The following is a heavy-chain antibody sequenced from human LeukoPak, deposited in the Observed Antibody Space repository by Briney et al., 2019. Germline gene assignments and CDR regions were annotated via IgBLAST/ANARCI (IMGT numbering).Heavy chain of an antibody. D-gene: IGHD1-26*01. CDR1: GYTFTGYY. CDR3: ARVLWGALGYYGMDV. Sequence: VASVKVSCKASGYTFTGYYMHWVRQAPGQGLEWMGWINPNSGGTNYAQKFQGRVTMTRDTSISTAYMELSRLRSDDTAVYYCARVLWGALGYYGMDVWGQGTTVTVSS. CDR2: INPNSGGT. J-gene: IGHJ6*02. V-gene: IGHV1-2*02.